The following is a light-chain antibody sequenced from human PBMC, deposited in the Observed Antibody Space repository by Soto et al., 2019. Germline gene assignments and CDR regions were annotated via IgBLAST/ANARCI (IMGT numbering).Light chain of an antibody. CDR1: SSDVGSYNR. V-gene: IGLV2-18*02. CDR2: EVT. CDR3: TSYTSSRTWV. J-gene: IGLJ3*02. Sequence: QSALTQPPSVSGSPGQSVTISCTGTSSDVGSYNRVSWYQQPPGTAPKLMIYEVTNRPSGVPNRFSASKSGNTASLTISGLQAEDEADYYYTSYTSSRTWVFGGGTKLTVL.